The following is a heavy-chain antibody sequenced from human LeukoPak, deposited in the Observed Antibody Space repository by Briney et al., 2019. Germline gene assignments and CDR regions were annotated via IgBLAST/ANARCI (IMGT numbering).Heavy chain of an antibody. CDR3: ARWADDSGIYYIAS. J-gene: IGHJ4*02. CDR1: GFTFSNYW. V-gene: IGHV3-7*01. D-gene: IGHD3-10*01. CDR2: IRQDANMK. Sequence: PGGSLRLSCAASGFTFSNYWMTWVRQAPGKGLQWVASIRQDANMKYYVDSVKGRFTISRDNAENSLYLQMNSLRAEDTAVYYCARWADDSGIYYIASWGQGSLVIVSS.